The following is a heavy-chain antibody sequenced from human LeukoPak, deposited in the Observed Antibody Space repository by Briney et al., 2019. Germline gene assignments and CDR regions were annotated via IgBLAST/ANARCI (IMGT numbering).Heavy chain of an antibody. V-gene: IGHV4-59*01. J-gene: IGHJ4*02. CDR2: IYYSGST. CDR3: AREPHGSGTFDY. Sequence: SETLSLTCTVSGGSISSYYWSWIRPPPGKGLEWIGYIYYSGSTNYNPSLKSRVTISVDTSKNQFSLKLSSVTAADTAEYYCAREPHGSGTFDYWGQGTLVTVSA. D-gene: IGHD3-10*01. CDR1: GGSISSYY.